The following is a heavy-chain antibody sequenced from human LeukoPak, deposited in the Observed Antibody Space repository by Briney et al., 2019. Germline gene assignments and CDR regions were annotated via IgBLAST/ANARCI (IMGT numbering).Heavy chain of an antibody. Sequence: AGGSLRLSCAASGFTVSSNYMSWVRQAPGKGLEWVSVIYSGGSTYYADSVKGRFTISRDNSKNTLYLQMNSLRAEDTAVYYCAKADSGGPVGGYWGQGTLVTVSS. V-gene: IGHV3-66*01. CDR3: AKADSGGPVGGY. CDR2: IYSGGST. J-gene: IGHJ4*02. D-gene: IGHD3-3*01. CDR1: GFTVSSNY.